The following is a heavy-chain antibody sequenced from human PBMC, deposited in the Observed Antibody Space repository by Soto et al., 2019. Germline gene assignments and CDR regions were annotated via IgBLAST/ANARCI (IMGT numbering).Heavy chain of an antibody. CDR1: GLTFSLYG. J-gene: IGHJ4*02. Sequence: PGGSLRLSCAASGLTFSLYGMHWVRQAPGKGLEWVAVVSYDGNDKHYADSVEGRFTISRDNARNSLSLHMSSLRDEDSALYYCAKGPHTNVGWPYYFESWGQGVPVTVSS. D-gene: IGHD6-19*01. CDR3: AKGPHTNVGWPYYFES. CDR2: VSYDGNDK. V-gene: IGHV3-30*18.